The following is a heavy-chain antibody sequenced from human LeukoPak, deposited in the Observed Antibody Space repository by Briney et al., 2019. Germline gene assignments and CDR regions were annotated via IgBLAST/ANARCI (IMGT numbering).Heavy chain of an antibody. D-gene: IGHD1-1*01. CDR2: ISYDGSNK. CDR3: ARDRRSTDQLVDY. CDR1: GFTFSSYA. J-gene: IGHJ4*02. Sequence: GGSLRLSCAASGFTFSSYAMHWVRQAPGKGLEWVAVISYDGSNKYYADSVKGRFTISRDNSKNTLYLQMNSLRAEDTAVYYCARDRRSTDQLVDYWGQGTLVTVSS. V-gene: IGHV3-30-3*01.